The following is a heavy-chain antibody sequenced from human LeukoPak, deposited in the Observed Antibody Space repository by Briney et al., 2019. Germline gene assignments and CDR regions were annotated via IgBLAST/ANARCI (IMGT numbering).Heavy chain of an antibody. D-gene: IGHD5-24*01. CDR1: GFTFSSYW. Sequence: GGSLRLSCAASGFTFSSYWMSWVRQAPGKGLEWVANIKQDGSEEYYVDSVRGRFTISRDNAKNSLYLQMNSLRAEDTAVYYCAREETFPWFDPWGQGTLVTVSS. J-gene: IGHJ5*02. V-gene: IGHV3-7*01. CDR3: AREETFPWFDP. CDR2: IKQDGSEE.